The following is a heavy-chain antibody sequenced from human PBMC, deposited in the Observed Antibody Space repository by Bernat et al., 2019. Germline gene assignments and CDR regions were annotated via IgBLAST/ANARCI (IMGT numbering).Heavy chain of an antibody. V-gene: IGHV1-18*01. J-gene: IGHJ4*02. Sequence: QVQLVQSGAEVKKPGASVKVSCKASGYTFTTYGISWVRQAPGQGLEWMGWIIVHNGNTNYAQNFQGRVTMTTDTSTSTFYMDLRSLRSADAAVYYCASDRSSIDYWGQGTLIAISS. CDR3: ASDRSSIDY. CDR2: IIVHNGNT. CDR1: GYTFTTYG.